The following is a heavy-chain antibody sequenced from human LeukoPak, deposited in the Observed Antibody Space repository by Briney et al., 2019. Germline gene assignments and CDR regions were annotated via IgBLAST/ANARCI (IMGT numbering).Heavy chain of an antibody. CDR3: ARWYSSGWAFDY. D-gene: IGHD6-19*01. V-gene: IGHV4-59*08. J-gene: IGHJ4*02. CDR1: GGTISSYY. CDR2: IHHSGST. Sequence: SETLSLTCTASGGTISSYYWNWIRQPPGKGLEWIGYIHHSGSTKYNPSLKSRVTISVDTSKNQLSLKLSSVTAADTAVYYCARWYSSGWAFDYWGQGTLVTVSS.